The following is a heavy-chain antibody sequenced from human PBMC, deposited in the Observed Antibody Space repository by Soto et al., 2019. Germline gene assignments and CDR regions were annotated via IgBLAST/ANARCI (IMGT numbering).Heavy chain of an antibody. J-gene: IGHJ6*02. D-gene: IGHD3-3*01. V-gene: IGHV6-1*01. Sequence: SQTLSLTCAISGDSVSINSAAWNLIRQSPSRGLEWLGRTYYRSKWYNDYVVSVKSRISINPDTSKNQFSLQLNSVTPEDTAVYYCARVGSGYYGMDVWGQGTTVTVSS. CDR3: ARVGSGYYGMDV. CDR2: TYYRSKWYN. CDR1: GDSVSINSAA.